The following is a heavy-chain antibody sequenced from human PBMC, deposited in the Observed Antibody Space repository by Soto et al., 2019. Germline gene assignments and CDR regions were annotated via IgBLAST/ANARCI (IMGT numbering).Heavy chain of an antibody. CDR3: TKGRDLEWFLSGGGEES. D-gene: IGHD3-3*01. CDR2: INGGGIST. Sequence: PGGSLRLCCAASGFTFRNYAMSWVRQTPEKGLEWVSAINGGGISTYYADSVKGRFTISRDQSKNTIYLQMDSLRVEDTALYYCTKGRDLEWFLSGGGEESWGGGTLVTVSS. J-gene: IGHJ5*02. V-gene: IGHV3-23*01. CDR1: GFTFRNYA.